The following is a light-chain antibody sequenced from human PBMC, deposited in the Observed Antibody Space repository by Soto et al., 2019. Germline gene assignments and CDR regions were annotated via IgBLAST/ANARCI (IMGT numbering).Light chain of an antibody. CDR2: GAF. CDR1: KDIKTY. V-gene: IGKV1-9*01. Sequence: IQLTQSPSSLSASIGDRVSITCRASKDIKTYLAWYQQKPGKAPKLLIYGAFTLQSGVPSRFNGSGSGTDFTLTISRLQPEDFATYYCQQLNNYPPFTFGPGTTVDLE. CDR3: QQLNNYPPFT. J-gene: IGKJ3*01.